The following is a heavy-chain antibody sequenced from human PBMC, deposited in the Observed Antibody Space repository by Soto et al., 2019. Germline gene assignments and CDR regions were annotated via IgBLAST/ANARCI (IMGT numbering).Heavy chain of an antibody. J-gene: IGHJ6*02. CDR1: GFSFSNYW. CDR3: ARDPYNHGDYGYGMDV. CDR2: INQDGSGK. V-gene: IGHV3-7*05. Sequence: EVQLVESGGGLVQPGGSPRLSCVVSGFSFSNYWMSWVRQAPGKGLEWVANINQDGSGKVYVDSVKGRFTISRDNAENSLSLQMNSLRAEDAAVYYCARDPYNHGDYGYGMDVWGQGTTVTVSS. D-gene: IGHD3-10*01.